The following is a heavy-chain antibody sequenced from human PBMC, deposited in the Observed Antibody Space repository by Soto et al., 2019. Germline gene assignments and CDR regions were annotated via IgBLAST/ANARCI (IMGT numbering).Heavy chain of an antibody. CDR2: ISSSHTT. CDR1: GFIFSTYA. D-gene: IGHD4-17*01. J-gene: IGHJ3*02. Sequence: GGSLRLSCAASGFIFSTYAMNWVRQAPGEGLEWVSAISSSHTTFYAESVRGRFTISRDNSVNTLYLQMSSLRTEDTAVYYCAHPRGYGVFDAVDIWGQGTMVTVSS. CDR3: AHPRGYGVFDAVDI. V-gene: IGHV3-23*01.